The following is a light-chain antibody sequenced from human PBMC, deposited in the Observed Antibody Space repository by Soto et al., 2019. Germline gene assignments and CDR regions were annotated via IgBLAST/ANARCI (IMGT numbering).Light chain of an antibody. CDR3: ASFRSGTILV. J-gene: IGLJ1*01. V-gene: IGLV2-14*01. CDR1: SSDIGRYNY. Sequence: QSALAQPASVSGSPGQSITISCTGTSSDIGRYNYVSWFQQHPGKVPKLVIFEVNYRPSGVSKRFSGSKAGNTASLTISGLLDDDEAHYFCASFRSGTILVFGSGTKVTVL. CDR2: EVN.